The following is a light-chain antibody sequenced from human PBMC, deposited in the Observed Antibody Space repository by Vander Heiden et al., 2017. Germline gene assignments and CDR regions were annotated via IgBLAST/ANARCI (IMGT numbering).Light chain of an antibody. Sequence: QSALAQPRSVSGSPGQSVTISCTGTSSDVGGYNYVSWYQQHPGKAPKLMIYDVSKRPSGVPARFAGSTSGNTASPTTSGLQAEDEADYYCCSAPGSYTHHCVFGTGTKVTVL. J-gene: IGLJ1*01. CDR3: CSAPGSYTHHCV. V-gene: IGLV2-11*01. CDR1: SSDVGGYNY. CDR2: DVS.